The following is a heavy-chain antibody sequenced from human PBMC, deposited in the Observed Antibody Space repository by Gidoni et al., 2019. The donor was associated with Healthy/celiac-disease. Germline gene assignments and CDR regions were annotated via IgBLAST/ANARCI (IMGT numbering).Heavy chain of an antibody. Sequence: GCINPNSGGTNYAQKFQGRVTMTRDTSISTAYMGLSRLRYADTAVYYCAGAWTVAAGTLEGYYFDYWGQGTLVTVSA. V-gene: IGHV1-2*02. D-gene: IGHD6-13*01. J-gene: IGHJ4*02. CDR2: INPNSGGT. CDR3: AGAWTVAAGTLEGYYFDY.